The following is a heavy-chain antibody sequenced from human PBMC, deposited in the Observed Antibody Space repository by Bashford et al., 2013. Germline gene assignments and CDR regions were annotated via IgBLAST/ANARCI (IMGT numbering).Heavy chain of an antibody. CDR3: ARAELGIAPENWFDP. J-gene: IGHJ5*02. V-gene: IGHV1-3*01. CDR2: INAGNGNT. D-gene: IGHD6-13*01. Sequence: WVRQAPGQGLEWMGWINAGNGNTKYSQKFQGRVTITRDTSASTAYMELSSLRSEDTAVYYCARAELGIAPENWFDPWGQGTLVTVSS.